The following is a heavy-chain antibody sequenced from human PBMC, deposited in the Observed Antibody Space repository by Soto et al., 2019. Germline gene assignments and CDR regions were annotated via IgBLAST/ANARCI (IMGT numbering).Heavy chain of an antibody. CDR3: VRVWRLVGRYGMDV. CDR2: ISGGSAYI. V-gene: IGHV3-21*02. D-gene: IGHD6-25*01. CDR1: GFIFSSYY. J-gene: IGHJ6*02. Sequence: EVQLVESGGGLVKPGGSLRLSCVGPGFIFSSYYMNWVRQAPGKGLEWVSSISGGSAYIYYADSVKGRFTISRDNAKNSLYLEMNSLRVEYTAIYYCVRVWRLVGRYGMDVWGQGTTVTVSS.